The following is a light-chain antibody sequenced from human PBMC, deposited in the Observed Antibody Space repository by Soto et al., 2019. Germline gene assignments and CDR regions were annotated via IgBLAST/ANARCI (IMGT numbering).Light chain of an antibody. CDR1: QSVSGW. J-gene: IGKJ1*01. V-gene: IGKV1-5*01. CDR2: DAS. Sequence: EIQMTQSPSTLSASVGDTVTVTCRASQSVSGWLAWYQQKPGEAHKLLIYDASSLESGVQSRFSGTGSGTEFTLTIRSLQPDDFAPYYCKQYADYPRTFGQGTKVDIK. CDR3: KQYADYPRT.